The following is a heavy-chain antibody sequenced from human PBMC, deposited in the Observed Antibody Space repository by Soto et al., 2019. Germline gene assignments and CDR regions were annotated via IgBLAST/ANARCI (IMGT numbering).Heavy chain of an antibody. CDR3: AGGLDFQYNFWRKKWFDP. Sequence: SETLSLTCAVYIGSFRGYYWSWIRQPPGKGLEWIGEINHSGGTNYNPSLKSRVTISVDTSKNQFSLRLNSVTAADTAVYYCAGGLDFQYNFWRKKWFDPWGQGTPVTVSS. V-gene: IGHV4-34*01. J-gene: IGHJ5*02. CDR2: INHSGGT. D-gene: IGHD3-3*01. CDR1: IGSFRGYY.